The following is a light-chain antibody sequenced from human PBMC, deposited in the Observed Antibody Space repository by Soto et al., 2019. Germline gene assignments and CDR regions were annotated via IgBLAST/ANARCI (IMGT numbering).Light chain of an antibody. Sequence: QLVLTQSPSASASLGASVKFICTLSSGHSSYAIAWHQQQPEKGPRYLMKINSDGSHSKGDGIPDRFSGSSSGAERYLTISSLQSEDEADYYCQTWGTGIRVFGTGTKLPVL. CDR2: INSDGSH. CDR1: SGHSSYA. V-gene: IGLV4-69*01. CDR3: QTWGTGIRV. J-gene: IGLJ1*01.